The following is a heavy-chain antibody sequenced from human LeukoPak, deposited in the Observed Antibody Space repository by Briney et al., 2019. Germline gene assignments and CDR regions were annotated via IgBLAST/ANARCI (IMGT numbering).Heavy chain of an antibody. CDR2: ISGSGGST. D-gene: IGHD3-10*01. CDR3: AKRWSGYYGSGSYLS. CDR1: GFTFSSYA. J-gene: IGHJ4*02. V-gene: IGHV3-23*01. Sequence: GGSLRLSCAASGFTFSSYAMSWVRQAPGKGLEWVSAISGSGGSTYYADSVKGRFTFSRDNSKNTLYLRMNSLRAEDTAVYYCAKRWSGYYGSGSYLSWGQGTLVTVSS.